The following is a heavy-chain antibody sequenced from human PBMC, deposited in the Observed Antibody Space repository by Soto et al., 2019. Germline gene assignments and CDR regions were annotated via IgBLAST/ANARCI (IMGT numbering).Heavy chain of an antibody. Sequence: EVQLVESGGGLVKPGGSLRLSCAASGFSFINGWMSWVRQAPGKGLEWVGRIKSKIDGGTTEYSAPVKGRFTITRDDSKDTLYLQMNSLKTEHTADYYCSTESTQRSCDRGPCYTLQTKILDAWGQGTLVTVSS. D-gene: IGHD2-15*01. CDR1: GFSFINGW. CDR2: IKSKIDGGTT. CDR3: STESTQRSCDRGPCYTLQTKILDA. J-gene: IGHJ5*02. V-gene: IGHV3-15*01.